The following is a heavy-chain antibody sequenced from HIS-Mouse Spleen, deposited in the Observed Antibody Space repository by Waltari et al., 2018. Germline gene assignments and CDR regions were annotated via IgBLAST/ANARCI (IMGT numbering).Heavy chain of an antibody. V-gene: IGHV4-39*07. D-gene: IGHD6-13*01. CDR2: TYYSGRT. J-gene: IGHJ2*01. CDR3: AREIQYSSSWYDWYFDL. Sequence: QLQLQESGPGLVKPSETLSLTCTVSGGSISSSSYYWGWIRQPPGKGLGWIGRTYYSGRTYYNPSLKSRVTISVDTSKNQFSLKLSSVTAADTAVYYCAREIQYSSSWYDWYFDLWGRGTLVTVSS. CDR1: GGSISSSSYY.